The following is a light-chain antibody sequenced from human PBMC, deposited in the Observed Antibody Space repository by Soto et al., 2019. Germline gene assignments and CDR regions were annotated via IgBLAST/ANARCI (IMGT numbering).Light chain of an antibody. J-gene: IGLJ3*02. CDR3: QTWGTGTWV. CDR2: LNSDGSH. Sequence: QLVLTQSPSASASLGASVKLTCTLSRGHSSYAIAWHQQRPEKGPRYLMKLNSDGSHSKGDGIPDRFSGSSSGAERYLTISSLQSEDEADYYCQTWGTGTWVFGGGTKLSVL. V-gene: IGLV4-69*01. CDR1: RGHSSYA.